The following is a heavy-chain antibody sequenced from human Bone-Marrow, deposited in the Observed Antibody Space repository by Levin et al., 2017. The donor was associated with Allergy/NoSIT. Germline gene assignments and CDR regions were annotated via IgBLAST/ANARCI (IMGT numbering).Heavy chain of an antibody. CDR2: LYGGGLT. J-gene: IGHJ1*01. D-gene: IGHD4-23*01. CDR3: ATTPDSYQYVQH. Sequence: GGSLRLSCLASGLTVSSTYMTWVRQAPGKGLQWVSILYGGGLTYYADSVKGRFTISRDNSKNTLFLQMNSLTVEDTAIYYCATTPDSYQYVQHWGQGTLVTVS. CDR1: GLTVSSTY. V-gene: IGHV3-53*01.